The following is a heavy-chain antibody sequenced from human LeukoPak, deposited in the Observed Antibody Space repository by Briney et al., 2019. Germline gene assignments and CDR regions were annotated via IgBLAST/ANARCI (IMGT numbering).Heavy chain of an antibody. CDR3: ARDVGVTPHR. CDR2: LYYSGST. V-gene: IGHV4-39*07. Sequence: SDTVPLPRCLSGGPLSSRIYYWRCIRPPRGKGLEGCGSLYYSGSTYYNPSLKSRVTISVDTSKNPFSLKLSSVTAADTAVDYCARDVGVTPHRWGQGTLVTVSS. J-gene: IGHJ4*02. D-gene: IGHD2-15*01. CDR1: GGPLSSRIYY.